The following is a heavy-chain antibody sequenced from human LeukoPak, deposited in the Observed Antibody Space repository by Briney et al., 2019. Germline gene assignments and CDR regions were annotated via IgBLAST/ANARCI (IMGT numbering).Heavy chain of an antibody. CDR1: GYSIRSGYD. V-gene: IGHV4-38-2*02. Sequence: PSETLSLTCTVSGYSIRSGYDWGWIRQPPGKGLEWIGRIYHNGRTYYNPSLKSRVTISVDTSDNQVSLKLSSVTAADTAVYYCARLYSGYDCIWGQGTMVTVSS. D-gene: IGHD5-12*01. CDR3: ARLYSGYDCI. J-gene: IGHJ3*02. CDR2: IYHNGRT.